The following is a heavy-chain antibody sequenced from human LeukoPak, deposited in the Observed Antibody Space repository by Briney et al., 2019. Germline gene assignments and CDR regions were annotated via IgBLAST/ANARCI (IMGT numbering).Heavy chain of an antibody. Sequence: SQTLSPTCAISGDSFSSNSAAWNWMRQSPSRGLEWLGRTYYRSKWYNGYAVFVKSRISVNPDTSKNQFSLQLNSVTPEDTAVYYCARSGSGGWIDYWGQGTLVTVSS. D-gene: IGHD6-19*01. V-gene: IGHV6-1*01. CDR1: GDSFSSNSAA. CDR2: TYYRSKWYN. CDR3: ARSGSGGWIDY. J-gene: IGHJ4*02.